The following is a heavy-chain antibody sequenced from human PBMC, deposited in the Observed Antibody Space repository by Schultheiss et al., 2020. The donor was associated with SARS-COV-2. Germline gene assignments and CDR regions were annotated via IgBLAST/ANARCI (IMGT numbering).Heavy chain of an antibody. CDR2: IYSGGST. CDR1: GFTFSSYA. V-gene: IGHV3-66*01. CDR3: AKDTSIAAAGTPGYFDY. J-gene: IGHJ4*02. D-gene: IGHD6-13*01. Sequence: GGSLRLSCAASGFTFSSYAMNWVRQAPGKGLEWVSVIYSGGSTYYADSVKGRFTISRDNSKNTLYLQMNSLRAEDTAVYYCAKDTSIAAAGTPGYFDYWGQGTLVTVSS.